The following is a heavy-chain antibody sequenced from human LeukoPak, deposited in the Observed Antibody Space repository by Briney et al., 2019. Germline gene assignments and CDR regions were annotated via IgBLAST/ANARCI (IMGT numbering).Heavy chain of an antibody. CDR3: ARDLGAPELTGGYIGYYYYHYMDV. CDR2: INPSGAGT. Sequence: GASVKVSCKASGYTFTSFNLHWVRQAPGQGLEWMGIINPSGAGTSYAQKFEGRVTMTRDMSTSTVYMELGSLRSEDTAVYYCARDLGAPELTGGYIGYYYYHYMDVWGKGTTVTVSS. J-gene: IGHJ6*03. CDR1: GYTFTSFN. D-gene: IGHD3-22*01. V-gene: IGHV1-46*01.